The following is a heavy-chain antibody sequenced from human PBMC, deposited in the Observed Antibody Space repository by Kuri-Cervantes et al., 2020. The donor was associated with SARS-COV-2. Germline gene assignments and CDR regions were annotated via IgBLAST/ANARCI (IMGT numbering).Heavy chain of an antibody. CDR3: ARIGELGIPDY. Sequence: GESLKISCAASGFTFSSYEMNWVRRAPGKGLEWVSYISSSGSTIYYADSVKGRFTISRDNAKNSLYLQLNSLRAEDTAVYYCARIGELGIPDYWGQGTLVTVSS. CDR1: GFTFSSYE. V-gene: IGHV3-48*03. D-gene: IGHD7-27*01. CDR2: ISSSGSTI. J-gene: IGHJ4*02.